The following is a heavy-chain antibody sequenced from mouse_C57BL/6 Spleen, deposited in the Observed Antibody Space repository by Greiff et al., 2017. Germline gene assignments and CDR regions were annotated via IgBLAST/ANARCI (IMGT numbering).Heavy chain of an antibody. Sequence: EVQLQQSGPELVKPGASVKISCKASGYTFTDYYMNWVKQSHGKSLEWIGDINPNNGGTSYNQKFKGKATLTVDKSSSTAYMELRSLTSEDSAVYYCARGYYGSSWYFDVWGTGTTVTVSS. V-gene: IGHV1-26*01. CDR3: ARGYYGSSWYFDV. J-gene: IGHJ1*03. CDR2: INPNNGGT. CDR1: GYTFTDYY. D-gene: IGHD1-1*01.